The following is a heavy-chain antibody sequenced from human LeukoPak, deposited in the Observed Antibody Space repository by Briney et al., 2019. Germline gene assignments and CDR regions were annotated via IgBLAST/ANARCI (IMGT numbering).Heavy chain of an antibody. Sequence: SETLSLTCTVSGGSFSTYYWSWLRQPPGKGLEWIGYIYHSGSTNYNPSLKSRVTISVDTSKNQFSLKLSSVTTADTAVYYCARVGGYDWRLDYWGQGTLVTVSS. CDR3: ARVGGYDWRLDY. CDR1: GGSFSTYY. CDR2: IYHSGST. D-gene: IGHD5-12*01. V-gene: IGHV4-59*01. J-gene: IGHJ4*02.